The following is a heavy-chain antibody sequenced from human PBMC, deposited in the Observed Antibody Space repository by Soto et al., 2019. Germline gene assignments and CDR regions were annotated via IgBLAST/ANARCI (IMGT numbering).Heavy chain of an antibody. J-gene: IGHJ4*02. CDR1: GFSLSTSGVG. Sequence: QITLKESGPTLVKPTQTLTLTCTFSGFSLSTSGVGVGWIRQPPGKALEWLALIYWDDDKRYSPSLKSRLTITKDTSKNQVVLTMTNMDPVDTATYYCAYTGRGGEWELASFDYWGQGTLVTVSS. V-gene: IGHV2-5*02. D-gene: IGHD1-26*01. CDR2: IYWDDDK. CDR3: AYTGRGGEWELASFDY.